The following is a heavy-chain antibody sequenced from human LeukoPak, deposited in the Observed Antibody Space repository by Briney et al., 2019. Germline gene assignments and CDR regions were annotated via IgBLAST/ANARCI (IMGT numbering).Heavy chain of an antibody. CDR1: GFTFSSYG. CDR2: IWYDGSNK. J-gene: IGHJ6*03. CDR3: ARDNYSNYAYYYYMDV. Sequence: GRSLRLSCAASGFTFSSYGMHWVRQAPGKGLEWVAVIWYDGSNKYYADSVKGRFTISRDNSKNTLYLQMNSLRAEDTAVYYCARDNYSNYAYYYYMDVWGKGTTVTVSS. D-gene: IGHD4-11*01. V-gene: IGHV3-33*01.